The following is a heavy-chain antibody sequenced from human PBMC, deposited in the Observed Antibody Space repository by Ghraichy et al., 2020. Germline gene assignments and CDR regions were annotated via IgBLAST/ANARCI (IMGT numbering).Heavy chain of an antibody. Sequence: GSLRLSCAVSGFTFTRYAMSWVRQAPGKGLEWVSGIVASGAGTYYPDSVKGRFTISRDNSKNMLYLQMNSLRAEDTAIYYCAKEPFPGGNPYFDHWGQGTLVTVSS. D-gene: IGHD4-23*01. V-gene: IGHV3-23*01. CDR3: AKEPFPGGNPYFDH. CDR2: IVASGAGT. J-gene: IGHJ4*02. CDR1: GFTFTRYA.